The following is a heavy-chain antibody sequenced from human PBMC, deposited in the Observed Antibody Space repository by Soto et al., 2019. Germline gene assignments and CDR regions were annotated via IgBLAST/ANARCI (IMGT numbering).Heavy chain of an antibody. Sequence: GGSLRLSCAASGFTFSSYAMSWVRQAPGKGLEWVSSISGSGGSTYYADSVKGRFTISRDNSKNTLYLQMNSLRAEDTAVYYCAKSIAARPDSLDHWGQGTLVTVSS. CDR2: ISGSGGST. CDR1: GFTFSSYA. CDR3: AKSIAARPDSLDH. J-gene: IGHJ4*02. D-gene: IGHD6-6*01. V-gene: IGHV3-23*01.